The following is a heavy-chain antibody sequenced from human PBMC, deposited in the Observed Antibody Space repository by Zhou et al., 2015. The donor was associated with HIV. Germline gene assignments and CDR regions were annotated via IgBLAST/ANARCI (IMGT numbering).Heavy chain of an antibody. J-gene: IGHJ1*01. V-gene: IGHV1-18*04. CDR3: ARDGYSSSVFQH. CDR1: GYTFTGYY. D-gene: IGHD4-11*01. Sequence: QVQLVQSGAEVKKPGASVKVSCKASGYTFTGYYMHWVRQAPGQGLEWMGWISAHNGNINYAQRFLGRVTLTIDTSTGTAYMDLRSLRSDDTAVYYCARDGYSSSVFQHWGQGTLVTVSS. CDR2: ISAHNGNI.